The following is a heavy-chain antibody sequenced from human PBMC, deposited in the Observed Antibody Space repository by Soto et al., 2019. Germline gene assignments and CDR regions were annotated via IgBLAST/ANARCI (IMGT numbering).Heavy chain of an antibody. CDR3: ARDRHDPYWQLDEEYGMDV. Sequence: QVQLQESGPGLVKPSGTLSLTCAVSGGSISSSNWWSWVRQPPGKGLEWIGEIYHSGSTNYNPSLKSRVTISVDKSKNQFSPKLSSVTAADTAVYYCARDRHDPYWQLDEEYGMDVWGQGTTVTVSS. CDR2: IYHSGST. J-gene: IGHJ6*02. V-gene: IGHV4-4*02. CDR1: GGSISSSNW. D-gene: IGHD6-6*01.